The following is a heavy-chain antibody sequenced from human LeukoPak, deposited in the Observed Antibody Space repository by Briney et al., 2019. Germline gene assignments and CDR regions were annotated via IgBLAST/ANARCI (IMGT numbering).Heavy chain of an antibody. D-gene: IGHD3-22*01. Sequence: ASVTVSCTASGYTFTSYAMNWVRQAPGQGLEWMGWINTNTGNPTYAQGFTGRFVFSLDTSVSTAYLQISSLKAEDTAVYYCARDHSYDSSGYHEDGYWGQGTLVTVSS. V-gene: IGHV7-4-1*02. CDR3: ARDHSYDSSGYHEDGY. CDR2: INTNTGNP. CDR1: GYTFTSYA. J-gene: IGHJ4*02.